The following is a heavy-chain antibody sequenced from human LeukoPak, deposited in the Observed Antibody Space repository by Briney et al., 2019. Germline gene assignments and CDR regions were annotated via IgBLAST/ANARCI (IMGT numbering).Heavy chain of an antibody. J-gene: IGHJ6*03. V-gene: IGHV3-20*04. D-gene: IGHD2-2*01. CDR3: ARDWMGYCSSNSCYLYYMDV. CDR1: GFTFDDYG. CDR2: INWNGGST. Sequence: GGSLRLSCAASGFTFDDYGMSWVRHAPGKGLEWVSGINWNGGSTGYADPVKGRFTISRDNAKNSLYLQMNSLRAEDTAVYYCARDWMGYCSSNSCYLYYMDVWGKGTTVTVSS.